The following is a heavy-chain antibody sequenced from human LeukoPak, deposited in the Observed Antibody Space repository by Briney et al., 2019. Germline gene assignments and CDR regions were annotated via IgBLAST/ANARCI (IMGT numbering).Heavy chain of an antibody. CDR2: IGTAGDT. V-gene: IGHV3-13*01. Sequence: PGGSLRLSCAASGFTFSGYDMHWVRQATGKGLEWVSAIGTAGDTYYPGSVKGRFTISRENAKNSLYLQMNSLRAGDTAVYYYARALYSSSHENWFDPWGQGTLVTVSS. J-gene: IGHJ5*02. CDR1: GFTFSGYD. CDR3: ARALYSSSHENWFDP. D-gene: IGHD6-6*01.